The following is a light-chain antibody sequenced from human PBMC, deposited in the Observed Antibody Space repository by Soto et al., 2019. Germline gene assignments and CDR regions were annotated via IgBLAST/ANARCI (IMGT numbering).Light chain of an antibody. V-gene: IGKV3-20*01. J-gene: IGKJ4*01. CDR1: ESVGSY. Sequence: EIVLTQSPGNRSLSPGERSTLSCRVSESVGSYLAWYQHKPGQAPRLLISDASNRATGIPARFSGSGSETDFTLTISRLEPEDFAVYYCQQYGSSRGLTFGGGTKVDI. CDR2: DAS. CDR3: QQYGSSRGLT.